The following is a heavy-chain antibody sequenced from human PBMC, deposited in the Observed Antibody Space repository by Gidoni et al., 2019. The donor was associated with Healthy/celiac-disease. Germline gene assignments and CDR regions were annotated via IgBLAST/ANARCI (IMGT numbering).Heavy chain of an antibody. CDR1: GDSFSSNSAA. D-gene: IGHD3-16*01. V-gene: IGHV6-1*01. J-gene: IGHJ5*02. CDR3: ARDLGWLESHSHTFDP. CDR2: TYDRSKWYN. Sequence: QVQLQQSGPGLVKPSQTLSLTCAISGDSFSSNSAAWNWYSQCPARGLEWLGRTYDRSKWYNDYAVSVKSRITINPDTSKNQFSLQLNSVTPEDTAVYYCARDLGWLESHSHTFDPWGQGTLVTVSS.